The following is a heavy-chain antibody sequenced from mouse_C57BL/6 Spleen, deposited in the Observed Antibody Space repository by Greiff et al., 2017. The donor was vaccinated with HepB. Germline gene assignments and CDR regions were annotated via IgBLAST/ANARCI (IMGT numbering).Heavy chain of an antibody. V-gene: IGHV5-6*01. D-gene: IGHD2-2*01. CDR3: ARHPMVTTDGYAMDY. J-gene: IGHJ4*01. Sequence: EVKLQESGGDLVKPGGSLKLSCAASGFTFSSYGMSWVRQTPDKRLEWVATISSGGSYTYYPDSVKGRFTISRDNAKNTLYLQMSSLKSEDTAMYYCARHPMVTTDGYAMDYWGQGTSVTVSS. CDR2: ISSGGSYT. CDR1: GFTFSSYG.